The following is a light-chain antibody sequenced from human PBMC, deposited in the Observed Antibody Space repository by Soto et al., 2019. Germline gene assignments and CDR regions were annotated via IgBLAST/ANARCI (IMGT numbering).Light chain of an antibody. J-gene: IGKJ2*01. CDR2: VAS. V-gene: IGKV3-20*01. Sequence: EIVLTQSPGTLSLSPGERATLSCRASQSVSSSYLAWYQQKPGQAPRLLIYVASSKATGIPGRFSGSGSGTDITLTSSRLEPEDFAVYYCQQYDTFGQGTKLEIK. CDR3: QQYDT. CDR1: QSVSSSY.